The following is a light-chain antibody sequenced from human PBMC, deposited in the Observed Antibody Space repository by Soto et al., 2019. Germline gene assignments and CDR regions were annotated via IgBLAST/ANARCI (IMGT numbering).Light chain of an antibody. CDR1: QSARSDY. V-gene: IGKV3-20*01. J-gene: IGKJ4*01. Sequence: EIVLTQSPATLSLSPGDRATLSCRASQSARSDYFAWYQQKPGQAPRVIIFGVSTRATAIPDRFSGSGSGTDFTLTISRLEPEDFALYYCQQYGNSPLTFGGGTKVEIK. CDR3: QQYGNSPLT. CDR2: GVS.